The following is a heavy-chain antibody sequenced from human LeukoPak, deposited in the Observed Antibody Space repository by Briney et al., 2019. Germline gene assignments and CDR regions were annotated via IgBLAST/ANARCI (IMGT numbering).Heavy chain of an antibody. D-gene: IGHD4-23*01. CDR2: IYYSGST. CDR1: GGSISTYY. Sequence: MPSETLSLTCTVSGGSISTYYWSWIRQPPGKGLEWIGYIYYSGSTNYNPSLKSRVTISVDTSKNQFSLELSSVTAADTAVYYCTRHTGPPTVARNWFDPWGQGTLVTVSS. CDR3: TRHTGPPTVARNWFDP. J-gene: IGHJ5*02. V-gene: IGHV4-59*08.